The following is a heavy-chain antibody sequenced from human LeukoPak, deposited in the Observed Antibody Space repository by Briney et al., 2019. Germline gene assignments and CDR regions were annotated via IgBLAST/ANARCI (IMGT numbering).Heavy chain of an antibody. V-gene: IGHV1-18*01. D-gene: IGHD6-19*01. CDR1: GYTFTSYG. Sequence: ALVKVSCKASGYTFTSYGISWVRQAPGQGLEWMGWISAYNGNTNYAQKLQGRVTMTTDTSTSTAYMELRSLRSDDTAVYYCARLVAVAGARNYYYYYGMDVWGQGTTVTVSS. CDR2: ISAYNGNT. CDR3: ARLVAVAGARNYYYYYGMDV. J-gene: IGHJ6*02.